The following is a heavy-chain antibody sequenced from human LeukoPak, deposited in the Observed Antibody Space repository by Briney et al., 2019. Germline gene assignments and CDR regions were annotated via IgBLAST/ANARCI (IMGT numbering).Heavy chain of an antibody. Sequence: PGGSLRLSCAASGFTFSSYEMNWVRQAPGKGLEWVSYISSSSSYIYYADSVKGRFTISRDNAKNSLYLQMNSLRAEDTAVYYCARDSGPYYFDYWGQGTLVTVSS. V-gene: IGHV3-21*05. CDR2: ISSSSSYI. J-gene: IGHJ4*02. D-gene: IGHD6-19*01. CDR1: GFTFSSYE. CDR3: ARDSGPYYFDY.